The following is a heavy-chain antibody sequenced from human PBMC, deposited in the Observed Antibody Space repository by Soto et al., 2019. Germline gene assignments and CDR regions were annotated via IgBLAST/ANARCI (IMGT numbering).Heavy chain of an antibody. V-gene: IGHV5-10-1*01. D-gene: IGHD3-22*01. CDR2: IDPSDSQT. CDR3: ARQIYDSDTGPNFQYYFDS. Sequence: GESLKISCKGSGYSFAGYWITWVRQKPGKGLEWMGRIDPSDSQTYYSPSFGGHVTISVTKSITTVFLQWSSLRASDAAMYYCARQIYDSDTGPNFQYYFDSWGQGTPVTVSS. J-gene: IGHJ4*02. CDR1: GYSFAGYW.